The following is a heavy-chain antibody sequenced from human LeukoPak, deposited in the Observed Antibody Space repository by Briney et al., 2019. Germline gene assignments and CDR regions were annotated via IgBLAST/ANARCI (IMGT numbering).Heavy chain of an antibody. CDR1: GISVSSNY. J-gene: IGHJ3*02. D-gene: IGHD3-10*01. CDR2: IYVDGST. CDR3: ARLNYYGSGSYPDI. V-gene: IGHV3-66*04. Sequence: GGSLRLSCAASGISVSSNYMSWVRQAPGKGLQWVSVIYVDGSTYYADSVKGRITISRDNSRNTLYLQMNSLRAEDTAVYYCARLNYYGSGSYPDIWGQGTMVTVSS.